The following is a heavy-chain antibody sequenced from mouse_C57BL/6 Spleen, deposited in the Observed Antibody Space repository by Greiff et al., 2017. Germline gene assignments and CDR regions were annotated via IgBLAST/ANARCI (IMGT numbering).Heavy chain of an antibody. D-gene: IGHD1-1*01. CDR2: INPSNGGT. Sequence: QVQLQQSGTELVKPGASVKLSCKASGYTFTSYWMHWVKQRPGQGLEWIGNINPSNGGTNYNEKFKSKATLTVDKSSSTAYMQLSSLTSEDSAVYYCARSAYGSSYWFAYWGQGTLVTVSA. V-gene: IGHV1-53*01. J-gene: IGHJ3*01. CDR1: GYTFTSYW. CDR3: ARSAYGSSYWFAY.